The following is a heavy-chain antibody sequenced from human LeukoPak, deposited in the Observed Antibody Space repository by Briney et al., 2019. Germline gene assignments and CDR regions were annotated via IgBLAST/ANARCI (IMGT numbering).Heavy chain of an antibody. CDR3: AGFADQLAVAGP. CDR1: GGSINSYY. V-gene: IGHV4-4*07. D-gene: IGHD6-19*01. J-gene: IGHJ4*02. Sequence: PSETLSLTCTVSGGSINSYYWSWVRQPAGKGLEWIGRIYASGNTNYNPSLKGRVTMTVDTSKNQFSLNLSSVTAADTAVYYCAGFADQLAVAGPWGQGTLVTVSS. CDR2: IYASGNT.